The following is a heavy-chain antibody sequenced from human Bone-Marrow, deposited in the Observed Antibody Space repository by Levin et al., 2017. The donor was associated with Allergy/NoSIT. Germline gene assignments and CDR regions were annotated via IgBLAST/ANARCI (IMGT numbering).Heavy chain of an antibody. J-gene: IGHJ6*02. Sequence: GGSLRLSCAASGFTFSDYYMSWIRQAPGKGLEWVSYISSSGSTIYYADSVKGRFTISRDNAKNSLYLQMNSLRAEDTAVYYCARDGVVECTSCYSPETRYYGMDVWGQGTTVTVSS. CDR2: ISSSGSTI. V-gene: IGHV3-11*01. D-gene: IGHD2-2*01. CDR3: ARDGVVECTSCYSPETRYYGMDV. CDR1: GFTFSDYY.